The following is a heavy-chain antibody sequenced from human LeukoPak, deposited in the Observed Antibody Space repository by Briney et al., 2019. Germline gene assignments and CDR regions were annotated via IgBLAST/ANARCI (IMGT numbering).Heavy chain of an antibody. V-gene: IGHV4-30-4*01. CDR3: ARGRRYDSSGYKTFGWYFDL. CDR2: IYYSGST. Sequence: SETLSLTCTVSGGSISSGDYYWSWIRQPPGKGLEWIGYIYYSGSTYYNPSLKSRVTISVDTSKNQFSLKLSSVTAADTAVYYCARGRRYDSSGYKTFGWYFDLWGRGTLVTVSS. D-gene: IGHD3-22*01. CDR1: GGSISSGDYY. J-gene: IGHJ2*01.